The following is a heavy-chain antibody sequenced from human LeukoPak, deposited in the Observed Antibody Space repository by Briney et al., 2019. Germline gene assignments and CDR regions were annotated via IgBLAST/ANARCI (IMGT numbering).Heavy chain of an antibody. CDR3: ARQSPRRIFGVLTPVAY. V-gene: IGHV4-39*01. D-gene: IGHD3-3*01. CDR2: IYYSGST. J-gene: IGHJ4*02. Sequence: PSETLSLTXTVSGGSISSSSYYWGWICQPPGKGLEWIGSIYYSGSTYYNPSLKSRVTISVDTSKNQFSLKLSSVTAADTAVYYCARQSPRRIFGVLTPVAYWGQGTLVTVSS. CDR1: GGSISSSSYY.